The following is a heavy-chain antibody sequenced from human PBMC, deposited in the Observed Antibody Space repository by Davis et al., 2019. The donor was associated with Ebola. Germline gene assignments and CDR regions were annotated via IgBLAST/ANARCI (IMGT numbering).Heavy chain of an antibody. CDR1: GFTFSSYA. Sequence: PGGSLRLSCAASGFTFSSYAMHWVRQAPGKGLEWVAVISYDGSNKYYADSVKGRFTISRDNSKNTLYLQMNSLRAEDTAVYYCAREDLTIFGGYMDVWGKGTTVTVSS. CDR3: AREDLTIFGGYMDV. CDR2: ISYDGSNK. V-gene: IGHV3-30-3*01. J-gene: IGHJ6*03. D-gene: IGHD3-3*01.